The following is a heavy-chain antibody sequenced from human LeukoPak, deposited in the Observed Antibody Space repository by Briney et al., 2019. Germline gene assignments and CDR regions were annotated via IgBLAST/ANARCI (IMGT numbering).Heavy chain of an antibody. V-gene: IGHV3-30-3*01. Sequence: GGSLRLSCAASGFTFSSYAMHWVRQAPGKGLEWVAGISYDGSNKYYADSVKGRFTISGDNSRNTLYLQMNSLRAEDTALYYCARNSERGEQIYYYYAMDVWGQGTTVTVSS. CDR3: ARNSERGEQIYYYYAMDV. CDR2: ISYDGSNK. J-gene: IGHJ6*02. CDR1: GFTFSSYA. D-gene: IGHD1-1*01.